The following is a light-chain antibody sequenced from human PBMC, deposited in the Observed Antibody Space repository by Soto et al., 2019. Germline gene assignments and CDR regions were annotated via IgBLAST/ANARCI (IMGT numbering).Light chain of an antibody. J-gene: IGLJ3*02. V-gene: IGLV2-14*01. CDR3: SSYTSTSAWG. CDR2: EVS. CDR1: SSDVGCYNS. Sequence: QSALTQPASVSGSPGQSITISCTGTSSDVGCYNSVSWYQQHPGKAPQLMIYEVSNRPSGVSNRFSGSKSGNTASLTISGLQAEDETDYYCSSYTSTSAWGFGGGTKLTVL.